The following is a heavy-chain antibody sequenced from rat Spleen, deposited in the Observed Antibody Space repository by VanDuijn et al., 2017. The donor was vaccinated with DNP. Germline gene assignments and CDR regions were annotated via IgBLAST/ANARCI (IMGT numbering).Heavy chain of an antibody. Sequence: EVQLVESGGGLVQPGRSLKLSCAASGFTFSDYAVAWVRQAPKRGLEWVATINYDGTRSSYRDSVKGRFTISRDDAKSTLYLQMDSLRSEDTATYYCARDNYGTSGAMDAWGQGTSVSVSS. CDR2: INYDGTRS. CDR3: ARDNYGTSGAMDA. V-gene: IGHV5-17*01. D-gene: IGHD1-11*01. J-gene: IGHJ4*01. CDR1: GFTFSDYA.